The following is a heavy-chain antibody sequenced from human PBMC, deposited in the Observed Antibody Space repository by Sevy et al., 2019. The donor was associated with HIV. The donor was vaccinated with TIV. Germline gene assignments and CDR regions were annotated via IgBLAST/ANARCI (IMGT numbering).Heavy chain of an antibody. J-gene: IGHJ4*02. Sequence: GGSLRLSCAASGFTFSYYGMHWVRQAPGKGLEWVTFISYDAINKYYADSVKGRFTISRDNSKNTLYLQMNSLRPGDTALYYCAKNTAAVGTGGFDYWGQGTLVTVSS. CDR3: AKNTAAVGTGGFDY. CDR2: ISYDAINK. V-gene: IGHV3-30*02. D-gene: IGHD6-13*01. CDR1: GFTFSYYG.